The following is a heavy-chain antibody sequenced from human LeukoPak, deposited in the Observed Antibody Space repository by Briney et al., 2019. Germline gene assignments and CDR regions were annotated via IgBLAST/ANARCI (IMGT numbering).Heavy chain of an antibody. CDR1: GFTFSSYE. CDR2: ISSSGRTK. CDR3: ARAVQLRGVPTC. J-gene: IGHJ4*02. V-gene: IGHV3-48*03. D-gene: IGHD3-10*01. Sequence: GGSLRLSCAASGFTFSSYEMNWVRQAPGKGLEWVSYISSSGRTKYYADSVKGRFTISRDNAKNSLYLQMNSLRAEDTAVYYCARAVQLRGVPTCWGQGTLVTVSS.